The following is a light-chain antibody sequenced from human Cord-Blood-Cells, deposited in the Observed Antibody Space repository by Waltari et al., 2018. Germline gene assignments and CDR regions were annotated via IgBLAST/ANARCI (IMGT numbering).Light chain of an antibody. CDR2: EGS. J-gene: IGLJ3*02. V-gene: IGLV2-23*01. Sequence: QSALTQLASVSGSPGQSITISCTGTSSDVGSYNLVSWYQQHPGKAPKPMIYEGSKRPSGVSNRFSVSKSGNTASLTISGLQAEDEADYYCCSYAGSSTWVFGGGTKLTVL. CDR1: SSDVGSYNL. CDR3: CSYAGSSTWV.